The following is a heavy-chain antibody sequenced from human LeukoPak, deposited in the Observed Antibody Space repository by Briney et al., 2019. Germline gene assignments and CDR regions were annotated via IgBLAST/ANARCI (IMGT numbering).Heavy chain of an antibody. D-gene: IGHD1-14*01. CDR2: TYYRSKWSS. CDR1: GDSVSRSTTA. V-gene: IGHV6-1*01. J-gene: IGHJ4*01. Sequence: SQTLSLTCAISGDSVSRSTTAWNWIRQSPSRDLEWLGRTYYRSKWSSDYAISVRSRITISPDTSKNQFSLQLNSVAPGDTAVYYCARGVNHLDLWGQGTLVTVSS. CDR3: ARGVNHLDL.